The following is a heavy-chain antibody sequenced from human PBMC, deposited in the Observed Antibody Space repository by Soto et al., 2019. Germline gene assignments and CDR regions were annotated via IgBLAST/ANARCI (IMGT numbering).Heavy chain of an antibody. V-gene: IGHV4-61*08. J-gene: IGHJ5*01. CDR2: IYYSGNT. CDR3: ARIPVDTYMTYWFDP. CDR1: GDSVTGGGYY. Sequence: SETLPLTSTVSGDSVTGGGYYGSWIRKPPGKGLEWIGYIYYSGNTNCSPYLKSRVAISLDTSHNQFSLKLSSVTAAATAVYFCARIPVDTYMTYWFDPWGQGTLVTVSS. D-gene: IGHD5-18*01.